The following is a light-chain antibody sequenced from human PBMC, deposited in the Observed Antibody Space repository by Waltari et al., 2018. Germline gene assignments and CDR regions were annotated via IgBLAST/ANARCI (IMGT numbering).Light chain of an antibody. J-gene: IGLJ1*01. CDR1: SLRYYY. CDR3: NSRDSRGHPLV. V-gene: IGLV3-19*01. Sequence: SSGLTQDSVVSVALGQTVRLPCQGESLRYYYANWYHQKPGQAPVLVMYGKNNRPSGIPDRFSGSYSGTTASLIITGAQAEDEGDYYCNSRDSRGHPLVFGTGTKVTVL. CDR2: GKN.